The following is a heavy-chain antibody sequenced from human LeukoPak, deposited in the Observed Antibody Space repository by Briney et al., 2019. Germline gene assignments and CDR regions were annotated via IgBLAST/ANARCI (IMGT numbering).Heavy chain of an antibody. CDR3: ARGMKGSYEGNPLDY. CDR1: GFTFSSYE. J-gene: IGHJ4*02. D-gene: IGHD3-16*01. Sequence: GGSLRLSCAASGFTFSSYEMNWVRQAPGKGLEWVSYISSSGSTIYYADSVKGRFTISRDSAKNSLYLQMSSLRAEDTAVYYCARGMKGSYEGNPLDYWGQGTLVTVSS. CDR2: ISSSGSTI. V-gene: IGHV3-48*03.